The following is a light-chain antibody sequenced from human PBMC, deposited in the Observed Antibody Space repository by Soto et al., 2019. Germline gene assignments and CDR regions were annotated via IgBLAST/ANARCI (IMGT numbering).Light chain of an antibody. CDR3: SSYTTSNSVV. CDR1: SSDVGGYDW. CDR2: DVN. J-gene: IGLJ2*01. Sequence: QSVLTQPASVSGSPGQSITISCTGTSSDVGGYDWVSWYQQHPGKAPKLMVCDVNIRSSGVSNRFSGSKSGNTAFLTISRLQAEDEADYYCSSYTTSNSVVFGGGTKVTVL. V-gene: IGLV2-14*03.